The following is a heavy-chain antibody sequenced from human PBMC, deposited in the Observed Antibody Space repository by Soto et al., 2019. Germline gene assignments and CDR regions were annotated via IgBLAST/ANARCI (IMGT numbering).Heavy chain of an antibody. J-gene: IGHJ4*02. CDR3: TANDYGGGDCFDDY. CDR2: IKSKTDGGTT. V-gene: IGHV3-15*07. D-gene: IGHD2-21*02. Sequence: SVSNAWMNWVRQAPGKGLEWVGRIKSKTDGGTTDYAAPVKGRFTISRDDSKNTLYLQMNSLKTEDTAVYYCTANDYGGGDCFDDYWGQGTLVTVSS. CDR1: SVSNAW.